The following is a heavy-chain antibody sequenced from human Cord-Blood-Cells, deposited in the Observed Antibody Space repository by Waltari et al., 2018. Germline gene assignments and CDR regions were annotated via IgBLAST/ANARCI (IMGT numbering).Heavy chain of an antibody. Sequence: EVQLLEAGGGLVRPGGSLRLSCAASGFTCRRYAMGGVRQAQWKGLEWVSAISGSGGSTYYADSVKGRFTISRDNSKNTLYLQMNSLRAEDTAVYYCAKGPRYSSSSNWGQGTLVTVSS. J-gene: IGHJ4*02. CDR2: ISGSGGST. V-gene: IGHV3-23*01. CDR3: AKGPRYSSSSN. CDR1: GFTCRRYA. D-gene: IGHD6-6*01.